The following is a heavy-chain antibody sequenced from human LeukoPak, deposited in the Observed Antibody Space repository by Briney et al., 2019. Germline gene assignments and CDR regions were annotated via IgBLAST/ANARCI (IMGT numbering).Heavy chain of an antibody. CDR2: IYYSGST. J-gene: IGHJ3*02. CDR3: ARGISSAFDI. V-gene: IGHV4-59*01. D-gene: IGHD2/OR15-2a*01. Sequence: PSETLSLTCTVSGGSISSYYWSWIRQPPGKGLEWIGYIYYSGSTNYNPSLKSRVTISVDTSKNQFSLKLSSVTAADTAVYYCARGISSAFDIWGQGTMVTVSS. CDR1: GGSISSYY.